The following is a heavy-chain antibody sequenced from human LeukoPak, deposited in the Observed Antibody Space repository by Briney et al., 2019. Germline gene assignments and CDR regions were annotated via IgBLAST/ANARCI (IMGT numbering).Heavy chain of an antibody. J-gene: IGHJ6*03. V-gene: IGHV4-34*01. CDR3: ARAMVRDHYYYYYYMDV. CDR1: GGSFSGYY. CDR2: INHSGST. D-gene: IGHD3-10*01. Sequence: PSETLSLTCAVYGGSFSGYYWSWIRQPPGKGLEWIGEINHSGSTNYNPSLKSRVTISVDTSKNQFSLKLSSVTAADTAVYYCARAMVRDHYYYYYYMDVWGKGTTVTVSS.